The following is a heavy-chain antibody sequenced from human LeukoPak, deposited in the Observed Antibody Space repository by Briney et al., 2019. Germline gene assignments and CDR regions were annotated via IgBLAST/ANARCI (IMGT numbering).Heavy chain of an antibody. Sequence: ASVKVSCKASGNTFSKYYMHWVRQAAGQGLQWMGDMNANTGTTTYAQKFQGRVTMTRDTSTSTVYMELRSLRSDDSAVYYCARGAPTGYAISSGRYDYWGQGTLVTVSS. V-gene: IGHV1-46*01. CDR1: GNTFSKYY. D-gene: IGHD6-6*01. J-gene: IGHJ4*02. CDR2: MNANTGTT. CDR3: ARGAPTGYAISSGRYDY.